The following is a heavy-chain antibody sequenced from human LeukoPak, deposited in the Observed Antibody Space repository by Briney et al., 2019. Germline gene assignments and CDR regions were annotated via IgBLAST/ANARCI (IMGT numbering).Heavy chain of an antibody. J-gene: IGHJ5*02. D-gene: IGHD3-10*01. CDR1: GGTFSSYA. V-gene: IGHV1-69*06. CDR3: AKEEDGSGSCYNGNWFDP. Sequence: SVKVSCKASGGTFSSYAISWVRQAPGQGLEWMGGIIPIFGTANYAQKFQGRVTITADKSTSTAYMELSSLRSEDTAVYYCAKEEDGSGSCYNGNWFDPWGQGTLVTVSS. CDR2: IIPIFGTA.